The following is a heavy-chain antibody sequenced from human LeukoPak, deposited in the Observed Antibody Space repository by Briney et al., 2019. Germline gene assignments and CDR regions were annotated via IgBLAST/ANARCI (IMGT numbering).Heavy chain of an antibody. CDR1: GGSISSYY. CDR3: ARHDSRKGVCFDP. Sequence: SETLSLTCTVSGGSISSYYWSWVRQPPGKGLEWIGYIYYSGSTNYNPSLKSRVTISVDTSKNQFSLKLSSVTAADTAVYYCARHDSRKGVCFDPWGQGTLVTVSS. CDR2: IYYSGST. V-gene: IGHV4-59*08. D-gene: IGHD3-22*01. J-gene: IGHJ5*02.